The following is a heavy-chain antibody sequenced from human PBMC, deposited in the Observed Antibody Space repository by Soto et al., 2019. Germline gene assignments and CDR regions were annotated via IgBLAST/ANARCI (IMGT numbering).Heavy chain of an antibody. J-gene: IGHJ4*02. CDR2: ISGSGGST. CDR3: ARRSSGWYFDY. Sequence: EVQLLESGGGLVQPGGSLRLSCAASGFTFSSYAMSWVRQAPGKGLEWVSAISGSGGSTYYADFVKGRFTSSRDNSMNKLYLQMNSLRAEDTAVYYCARRSSGWYFDYWGQGTLVTVSS. CDR1: GFTFSSYA. V-gene: IGHV3-23*01. D-gene: IGHD6-19*01.